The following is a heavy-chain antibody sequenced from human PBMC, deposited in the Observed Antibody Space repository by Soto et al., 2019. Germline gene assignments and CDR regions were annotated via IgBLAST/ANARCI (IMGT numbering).Heavy chain of an antibody. CDR2: IIPIFGTA. Sequence: SVKVSCKASGGTFSSYAISWVRQAPGQGLEWMGGIIPIFGTANYAQKFQGRVTITADKSTSTAYMELSSLRSEDTAVYYCARGRGQYYDILTGRFDNWFDPWGEGTLVTVSS. D-gene: IGHD3-9*01. V-gene: IGHV1-69*06. CDR1: GGTFSSYA. CDR3: ARGRGQYYDILTGRFDNWFDP. J-gene: IGHJ5*02.